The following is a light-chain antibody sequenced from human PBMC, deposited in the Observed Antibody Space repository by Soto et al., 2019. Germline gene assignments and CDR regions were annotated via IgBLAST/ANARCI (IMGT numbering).Light chain of an antibody. J-gene: IGKJ5*01. Sequence: EIVLTQSPATLSLSPGERATLSCRASQSVNTYLAWYQHKPGQAPRLLIYDASNRATGIPVRFSGSGSGTDFTLTITSLEPEDFAVYYCQQRRTWPLTFGQGTRLELK. V-gene: IGKV3-11*01. CDR2: DAS. CDR1: QSVNTY. CDR3: QQRRTWPLT.